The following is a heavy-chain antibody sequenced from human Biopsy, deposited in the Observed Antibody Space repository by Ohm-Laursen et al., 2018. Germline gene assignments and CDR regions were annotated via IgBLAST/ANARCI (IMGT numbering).Heavy chain of an antibody. CDR2: IWDNGNNK. Sequence: SLRLSCAASGFDFSSYGMHWVRQTPGKGLEWVALIWDNGNNKYYADSVNGRFTISRDNAKDTLYLEMNSLRAEDTAVYYCARDVFCATTSCYLFEYWGQGTLVTVSS. D-gene: IGHD2-2*01. J-gene: IGHJ4*02. CDR1: GFDFSSYG. V-gene: IGHV3-33*01. CDR3: ARDVFCATTSCYLFEY.